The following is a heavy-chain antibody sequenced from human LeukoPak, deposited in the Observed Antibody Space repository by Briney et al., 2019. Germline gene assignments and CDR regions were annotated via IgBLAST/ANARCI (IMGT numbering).Heavy chain of an antibody. J-gene: IGHJ5*02. CDR3: ARVGKKVLFDP. V-gene: IGHV3-66*01. D-gene: IGHD4-23*01. CDR1: GFTVSSNY. CDR2: IYSGGST. Sequence: PGGSLRLSCAASGFTVSSNYMSWVRQAPGKGLEWVSVIYSGGSTYYADSVKGRFTISRDNSKNTLYRQMNSLRAEDTAVYYCARVGKKVLFDPWGQGTLVTVSS.